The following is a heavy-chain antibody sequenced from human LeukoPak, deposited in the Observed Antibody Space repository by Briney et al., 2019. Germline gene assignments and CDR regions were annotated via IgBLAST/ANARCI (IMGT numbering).Heavy chain of an antibody. Sequence: GGSLRLSCAASGFTFSSYAMSWVRQAPGKGLEWVSAISGSGGSTYYADSVKGRFTISRDNSKNTLYLQMNSLRAEDTAVYYCAGGFRFLEWCLYHWGQGTLVTVSS. CDR3: AGGFRFLEWCLYH. CDR1: GFTFSSYA. CDR2: ISGSGGST. V-gene: IGHV3-23*01. J-gene: IGHJ4*02. D-gene: IGHD3-3*01.